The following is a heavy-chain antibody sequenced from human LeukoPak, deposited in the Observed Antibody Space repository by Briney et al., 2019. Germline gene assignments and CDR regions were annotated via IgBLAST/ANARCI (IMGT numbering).Heavy chain of an antibody. Sequence: PSETLSLTCTVSGGSISSYYWSWIRQPPGKGLEWIGYIYYSGSINYNPSLKSRVTISVDTSKNQFSLKLSSVTAADTAVYYCARVPSYWGQGTLVTVSS. J-gene: IGHJ4*02. CDR1: GGSISSYY. CDR3: ARVPSY. V-gene: IGHV4-59*01. CDR2: IYYSGSI.